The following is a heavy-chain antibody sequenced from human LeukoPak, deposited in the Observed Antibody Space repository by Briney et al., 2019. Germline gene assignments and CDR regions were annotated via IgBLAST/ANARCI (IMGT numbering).Heavy chain of an antibody. CDR3: ARGKAEYYDFWSGTIFDY. Sequence: PSETLSLTCTVSGGSISSDYWSWIRQPAGKGLEWIGYIYYSGSTNYNPSLKSRVTISVDTSKNQFSLKLSSVTAADTAVYYCARGKAEYYDFWSGTIFDYWGQGTLVTVSS. CDR2: IYYSGST. V-gene: IGHV4-59*01. D-gene: IGHD3-3*01. CDR1: GGSISSDY. J-gene: IGHJ4*02.